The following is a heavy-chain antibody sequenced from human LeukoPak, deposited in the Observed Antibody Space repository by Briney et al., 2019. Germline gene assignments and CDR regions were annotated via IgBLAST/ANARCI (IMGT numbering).Heavy chain of an antibody. D-gene: IGHD3-10*01. Sequence: GGSLRLSCAASGLTFSIYPMNWVREAPGKGLEWVAFLSYDGSNKYYADSVKGRFTISRDNSKNTLYLQMNSLRAEDTAVYYCASQGGLLWFGELSGGMDVWGQGTTVTVSS. CDR1: GLTFSIYP. CDR2: LSYDGSNK. CDR3: ASQGGLLWFGELSGGMDV. V-gene: IGHV3-30-3*01. J-gene: IGHJ6*02.